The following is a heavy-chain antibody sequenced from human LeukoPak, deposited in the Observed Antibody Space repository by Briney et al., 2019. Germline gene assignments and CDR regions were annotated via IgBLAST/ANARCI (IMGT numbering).Heavy chain of an antibody. CDR2: ISYDGSNK. J-gene: IGHJ4*02. CDR3: AKGEISLSREVFDY. Sequence: GRSLRLSCAASGFTFSSYGMHWVRQAPGKGLEWVAVISYDGSNKYYADSVKGRFTISRDNSKNTLYLQMNSLRAEDTAVYYCAKGEISLSREVFDYWGQGTLVTVSS. V-gene: IGHV3-30*18. D-gene: IGHD3-16*02. CDR1: GFTFSSYG.